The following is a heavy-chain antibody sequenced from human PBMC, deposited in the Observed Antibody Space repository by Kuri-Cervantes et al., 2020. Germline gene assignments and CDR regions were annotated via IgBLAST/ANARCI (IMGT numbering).Heavy chain of an antibody. CDR2: ISGSGGIT. Sequence: GESLKISCAASGFTFSSYAMSWVRQAPGKGLEWVSAISGSGGITYYADSVKGRFTISRDNSRSTLYLHMNSLRAEDTAVYYCARRGGSITSDAFDIWGQGTMVTVSS. D-gene: IGHD2-15*01. CDR3: ARRGGSITSDAFDI. J-gene: IGHJ3*02. CDR1: GFTFSSYA. V-gene: IGHV3-23*01.